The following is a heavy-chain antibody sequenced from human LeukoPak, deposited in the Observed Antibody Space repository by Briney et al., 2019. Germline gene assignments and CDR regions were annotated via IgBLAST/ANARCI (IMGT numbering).Heavy chain of an antibody. CDR3: ARQPEGTWFDP. Sequence: GESLRISCKGSGYIFTSNWISWVRQMPGKGLEWMGRIDPSDSYTNYSPSFQGHVTISADKSISTACLQWSSLKASDTAMYYCARQPEGTWFDPWGQGTLVTVSS. CDR1: GYIFTSNW. CDR2: IDPSDSYT. V-gene: IGHV5-10-1*01. J-gene: IGHJ5*02. D-gene: IGHD1-1*01.